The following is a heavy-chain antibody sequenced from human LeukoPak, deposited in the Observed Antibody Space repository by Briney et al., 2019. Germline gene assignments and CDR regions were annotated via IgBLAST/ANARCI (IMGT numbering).Heavy chain of an antibody. Sequence: SVKVSCKASGGTFSSYAISWVRQAPGQGLEWMGRIIPILGIANYAQKFQGRVTITADKSTSTAYMELSSLRSEDTAVYYCAREGVDIVATKPNDYWGQGTLVTVSS. CDR3: AREGVDIVATKPNDY. D-gene: IGHD5-12*01. CDR2: IIPILGIA. CDR1: GGTFSSYA. J-gene: IGHJ4*02. V-gene: IGHV1-69*04.